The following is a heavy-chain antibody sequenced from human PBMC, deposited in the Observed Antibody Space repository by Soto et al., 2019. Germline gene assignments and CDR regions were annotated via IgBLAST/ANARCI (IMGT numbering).Heavy chain of an antibody. D-gene: IGHD6-19*01. CDR2: ISAYNGNT. CDR1: GYTFTSYG. CDR3: ARYFASIAVPTYAFDI. J-gene: IGHJ3*02. Sequence: ASVKVSCKASGYTFTSYGISWVRQAPGQGLEWMGWISAYNGNTNYAQKLQGRVTMTTDTSTSTAYMELRSLRSDDTAVYYCARYFASIAVPTYAFDIWGQGTMVTVSS. V-gene: IGHV1-18*01.